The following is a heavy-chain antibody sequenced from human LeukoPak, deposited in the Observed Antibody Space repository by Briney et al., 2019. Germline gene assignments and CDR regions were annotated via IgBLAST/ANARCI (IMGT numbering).Heavy chain of an antibody. CDR3: ARAHSGTPDS. Sequence: GGSLRLSCAASGFTFSSHAIIWVRQAPGKGLEWVSTISGTGDNTYYADSVKGRFTISRDNSKNTLFLQMDSLRVDDTAVYYCARAHSGTPDSWGQGTLVTVSS. D-gene: IGHD3-10*01. V-gene: IGHV3-23*01. CDR2: ISGTGDNT. CDR1: GFTFSSHA. J-gene: IGHJ4*02.